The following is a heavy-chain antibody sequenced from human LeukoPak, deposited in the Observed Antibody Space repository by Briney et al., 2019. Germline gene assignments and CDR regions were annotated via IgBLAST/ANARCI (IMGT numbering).Heavy chain of an antibody. V-gene: IGHV4-4*07. CDR1: GDSMWTYY. Sequence: SETLSLTCTVSGDSMWTYYWSWIRQPAGKGLEWIGRIYTSGSTNYNPSLKSRVSMSVDTSKNQFSLKLRSVTAADTAVYYCARDSSGWTQYDYYYYMDVWGKGTTVTISS. D-gene: IGHD6-19*01. CDR3: ARDSSGWTQYDYYYYMDV. CDR2: IYTSGST. J-gene: IGHJ6*03.